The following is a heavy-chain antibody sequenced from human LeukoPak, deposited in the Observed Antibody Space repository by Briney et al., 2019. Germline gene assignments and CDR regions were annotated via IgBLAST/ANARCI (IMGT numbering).Heavy chain of an antibody. V-gene: IGHV3-7*01. D-gene: IGHD5-18*01. CDR1: GFTFSHYW. CDR2: IKQDGSEK. Sequence: GGSLRLSCAASGFTFSHYWMSWVRQAPGKGLEWVANIKQDGSEKYYVDSVKGRFTISIDNAKNLLYLQMNSLRAEDTALYYCATHRGYSYGTAEDFDYWGQGTLVTVSS. J-gene: IGHJ4*02. CDR3: ATHRGYSYGTAEDFDY.